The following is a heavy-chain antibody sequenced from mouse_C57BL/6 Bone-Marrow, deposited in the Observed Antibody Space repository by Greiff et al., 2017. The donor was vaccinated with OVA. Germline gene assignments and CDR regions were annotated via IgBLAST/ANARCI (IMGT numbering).Heavy chain of an antibody. CDR3: ARLGYDYLYYAMDY. D-gene: IGHD2-4*01. CDR2: IYPGSGST. Sequence: QVQLQQSGAELVKPGASVKMSCKASGYTFTSYWITWVKQRPGQGLEWIGDIYPGSGSTNYNEKFKSKATLTVDTSSSTAYMQLSSLTSEDSAVYYCARLGYDYLYYAMDYWGQGTSVTVSS. CDR1: GYTFTSYW. V-gene: IGHV1-55*01. J-gene: IGHJ4*01.